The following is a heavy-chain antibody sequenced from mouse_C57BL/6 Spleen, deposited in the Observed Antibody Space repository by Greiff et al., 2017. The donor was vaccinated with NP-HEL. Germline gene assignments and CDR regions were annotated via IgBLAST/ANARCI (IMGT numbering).Heavy chain of an antibody. V-gene: IGHV5-17*01. CDR3: ARGSPDYGYAMDY. J-gene: IGHJ4*01. Sequence: EVKLMESGGGLVKPGGSLKLSCAASGFTFSDYGMHWVRQAPEKGLEWVAYISSGSSTIYYADTVKGRFTISRDNAKNTLFLQMTSLRSEDTAMYYCARGSPDYGYAMDYWGQGTSVTVSS. D-gene: IGHD2-4*01. CDR2: ISSGSSTI. CDR1: GFTFSDYG.